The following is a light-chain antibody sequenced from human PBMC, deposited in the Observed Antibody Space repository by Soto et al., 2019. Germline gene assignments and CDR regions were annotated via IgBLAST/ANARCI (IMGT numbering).Light chain of an antibody. J-gene: IGKJ1*01. CDR1: QSVSSN. V-gene: IGKV3-15*01. CDR3: QHYNKRPRA. Sequence: EIVITHSLATLSVSPWERATLFFRASQSVSSNVAWYQQKPGQAPRLLSYGASTRATGIPARLRGSGSGTEFTSTIGRPQPEGVAFHYSQHYNKRPRACGRGTKVDI. CDR2: GAS.